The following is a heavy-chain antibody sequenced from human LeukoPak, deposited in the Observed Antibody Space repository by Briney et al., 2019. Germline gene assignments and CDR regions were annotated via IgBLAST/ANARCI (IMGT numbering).Heavy chain of an antibody. D-gene: IGHD2-21*02. CDR3: AREDVVVVTAIPSWFDP. CDR1: GYSISSGYY. V-gene: IGHV4-38-2*02. J-gene: IGHJ5*02. CDR2: SYHSGST. Sequence: SDTLSLTYTVSGYSISSGYYWGWIRQPPGKGLEWIGSSYHSGSTSYNPSLKSRVTISVDTSKNQFSLKLSSVTAADTAVYYCAREDVVVVTAIPSWFDPWGQGTLVTVSS.